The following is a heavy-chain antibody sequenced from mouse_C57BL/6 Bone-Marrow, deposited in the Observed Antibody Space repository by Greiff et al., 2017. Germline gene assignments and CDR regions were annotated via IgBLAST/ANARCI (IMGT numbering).Heavy chain of an antibody. J-gene: IGHJ2*01. CDR2: IWSGGST. CDR1: GFSLTSYG. D-gene: IGHD2-3*01. CDR3: ARWWLLDY. V-gene: IGHV2-2*01. Sequence: VKLVESGPGLVQPSQSLSITCTVSGFSLTSYGVHWVRQSPGTGLEWLGVIWSGGSTDYNAAFISRLSISKDNSKSQVFFKMDSLQADDTAIYXCARWWLLDYWGQGTTLTVSS.